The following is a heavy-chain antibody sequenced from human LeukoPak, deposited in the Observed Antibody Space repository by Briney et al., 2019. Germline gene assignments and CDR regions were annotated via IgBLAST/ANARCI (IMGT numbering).Heavy chain of an antibody. D-gene: IGHD3-3*01. CDR2: FSSSTGTK. Sequence: GGSLRLSCAASGFTFSDYGMTWVRQAPGKGLEWASYFSSSTGTKYYADSVKGRFTISRDNAKNSLYLQMNSLRAEDTAIYYCARGGGVDYWGQGTVVTVSS. CDR3: ARGGGVDY. V-gene: IGHV3-48*01. CDR1: GFTFSDYG. J-gene: IGHJ4*02.